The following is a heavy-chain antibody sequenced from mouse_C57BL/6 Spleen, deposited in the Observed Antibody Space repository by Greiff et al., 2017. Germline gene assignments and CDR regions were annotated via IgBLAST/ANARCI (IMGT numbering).Heavy chain of an antibody. CDR1: GYAFSSSW. CDR3: AREGDYYGSSYAY. D-gene: IGHD1-1*01. J-gene: IGHJ3*01. CDR2: IYPGDGDT. V-gene: IGHV1-82*01. Sequence: QVQLQQSGPELVKPGASVKISCKASGYAFSSSWMNWVKQRPGKGLEWIGRIYPGDGDTNYNGKFKGKATLTADKSSSTAYMQLSSLTSEDSAVYFCAREGDYYGSSYAYWGQGTLVTVSA.